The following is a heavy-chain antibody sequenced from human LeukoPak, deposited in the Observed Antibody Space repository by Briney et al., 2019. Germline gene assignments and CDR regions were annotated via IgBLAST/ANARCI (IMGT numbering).Heavy chain of an antibody. V-gene: IGHV1-2*02. CDR1: GYTFTGYY. J-gene: IGHJ4*02. CDR3: ATGVVYDIFNDY. Sequence: ASVKVSCKASGYTFTGYYIHWVRQAPGQGLEWMGWINPDSGGTNYAQKFQGRVTMTRDTSIRTAYMELSRLRSDDTAVYYCATGVVYDIFNDYWGQGTLVTVSS. CDR2: INPDSGGT. D-gene: IGHD3-9*01.